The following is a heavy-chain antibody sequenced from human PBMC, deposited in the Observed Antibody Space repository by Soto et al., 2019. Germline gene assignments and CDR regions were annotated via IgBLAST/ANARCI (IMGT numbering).Heavy chain of an antibody. D-gene: IGHD6-19*01. CDR1: GYTLTELS. V-gene: IGHV1-24*01. CDR3: ATEQYNPYSSGWKRDFDY. CDR2: FDPEDGET. J-gene: IGHJ4*02. Sequence: AASVKVSCKVSGYTLTELSMHWVRQAPGKGLEWMGGFDPEDGETIYAQKFQGRVTMTEDTSTDTAYMELSSLRSEDTAVYYCATEQYNPYSSGWKRDFDYWGQGTLVTVSS.